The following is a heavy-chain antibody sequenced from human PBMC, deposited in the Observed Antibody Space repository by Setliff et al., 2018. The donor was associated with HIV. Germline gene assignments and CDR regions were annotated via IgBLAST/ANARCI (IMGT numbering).Heavy chain of an antibody. CDR1: GGSISRSDYY. J-gene: IGHJ4*02. CDR3: ARMDPRLTYNDY. CDR2: FYDGGST. D-gene: IGHD1-1*01. V-gene: IGHV4-39*01. Sequence: SETLFLTCTVSGGSISRSDYYWGWIRQPPGKGLEWIGSFYDGGSTYYNPSLKSRVTISVDTSKNQFSLNLSSLTAADTAVYYCARMDPRLTYNDYWGQGTLVTVSS.